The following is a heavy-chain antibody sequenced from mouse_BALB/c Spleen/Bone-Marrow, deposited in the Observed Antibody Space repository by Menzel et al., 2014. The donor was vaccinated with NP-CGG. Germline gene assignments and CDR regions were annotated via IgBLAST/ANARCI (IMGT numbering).Heavy chain of an antibody. CDR1: GYSFTGYY. CDR2: ISCYNGAT. D-gene: IGHD2-4*01. V-gene: IGHV1S34*01. CDR3: ARKRDYEYAMDY. J-gene: IGHJ4*01. Sequence: LVKTGASMRISCKASGYSFTGYYMHWVKQSHGKSLEWNGYISCYNGATSYNQKFKGTATFTVDTSSSTAYMQFNSLTSEDSAVYYCARKRDYEYAMDYWGQGTSVTVSS.